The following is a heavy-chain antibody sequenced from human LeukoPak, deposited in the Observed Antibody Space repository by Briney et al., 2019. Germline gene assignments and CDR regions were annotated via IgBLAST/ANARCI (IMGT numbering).Heavy chain of an antibody. CDR2: IRYDGFNK. V-gene: IGHV3-30*02. CDR3: AKKTIVGATVDAFDI. CDR1: GFTFSNYG. D-gene: IGHD1-26*01. J-gene: IGHJ3*02. Sequence: GGPLRLSCAASGFTFSNYGMHWVRQAPGKGLEWVASIRYDGFNKYYADSLKGRFTISRDNSKNTLYLQMNSLRAEDTAVYYCAKKTIVGATVDAFDIWGQGTMVIVSS.